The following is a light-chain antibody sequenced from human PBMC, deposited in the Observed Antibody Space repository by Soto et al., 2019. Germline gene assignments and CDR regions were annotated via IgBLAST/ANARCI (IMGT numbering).Light chain of an antibody. CDR3: QSYDRSLSGSRV. Sequence: QCVLTQPPSVSGAPGQRVTISCTGSSSNIGAGYDVHWYQQLPGTAPKLLIYDNTNRPSGVPDRFSGSKSGTSASLAITGLQAEDEADYYCQSYDRSLSGSRVSGTGTKVTVL. V-gene: IGLV1-40*01. J-gene: IGLJ1*01. CDR2: DNT. CDR1: SSNIGAGYD.